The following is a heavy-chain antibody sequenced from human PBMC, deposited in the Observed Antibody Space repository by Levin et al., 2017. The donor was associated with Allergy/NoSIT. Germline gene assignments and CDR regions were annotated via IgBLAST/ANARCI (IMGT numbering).Heavy chain of an antibody. CDR1: GYTFTSYG. D-gene: IGHD4-11*01. Sequence: ASVKVSCKASGYTFTSYGISWVRQAPGQGLEWMGWISAYNGNTNYAQKLQGRVTMTTDTSTSTAYMELRSLRSDDTAVYYCARVTSYYGTYREKAEDYWGQGTLVTVSS. CDR3: ARVTSYYGTYREKAEDY. CDR2: ISAYNGNT. V-gene: IGHV1-18*01. J-gene: IGHJ4*02.